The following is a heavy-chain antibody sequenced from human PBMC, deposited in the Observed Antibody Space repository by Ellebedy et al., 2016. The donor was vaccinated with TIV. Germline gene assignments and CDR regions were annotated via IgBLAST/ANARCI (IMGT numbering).Heavy chain of an antibody. J-gene: IGHJ4*02. V-gene: IGHV4-31*03. D-gene: IGHD3/OR15-3a*01. CDR3: AKKLDA. Sequence: MPSETLSLTCTVSGDFMSNGGYYWSWIRQHPGKGLEWLGCIYWSWRSLYNPSLKSRLTISVDKSSNQFPLTLTSATAADTGVYYCAKKLDAWGRGTLVTVSS. CDR1: GDFMSNGGYY. CDR2: IYWSWRS.